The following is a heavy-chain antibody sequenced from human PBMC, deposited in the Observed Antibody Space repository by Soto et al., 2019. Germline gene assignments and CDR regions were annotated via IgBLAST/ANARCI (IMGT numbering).Heavy chain of an antibody. J-gene: IGHJ4*02. Sequence: SETLSLTCTVSGGSISSGAYYWSWIRQHPGKGLEWIGYIFYSGTTYYNPSLRSRVTISVDTSKNQFSLEMTSMTAADTAVYYCARDRDSSGYWYYFEYWGQGTLVTVSS. V-gene: IGHV4-31*03. CDR1: GGSISSGAYY. CDR2: IFYSGTT. CDR3: ARDRDSSGYWYYFEY. D-gene: IGHD3-22*01.